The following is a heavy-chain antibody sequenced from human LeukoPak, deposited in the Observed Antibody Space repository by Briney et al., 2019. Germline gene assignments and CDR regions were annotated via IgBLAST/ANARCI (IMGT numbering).Heavy chain of an antibody. CDR2: IYHSGST. CDR1: GYSISSGYY. D-gene: IGHD3-10*01. J-gene: IGHJ4*02. V-gene: IGHV4-38-2*02. CDR3: ARDTGYGSGSYYSYYFDY. Sequence: SETLSLTCTVSGYSISSGYYWGWIRQPPGKGLEWIGSIYHSGSTYYNPSLKSRVTISVDTSKNQFSLKLSSVTAADTAVYYCARDTGYGSGSYYSYYFDYWGQGTLVTVSS.